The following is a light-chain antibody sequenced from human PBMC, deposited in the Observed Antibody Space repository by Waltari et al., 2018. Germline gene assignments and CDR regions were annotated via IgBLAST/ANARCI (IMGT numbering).Light chain of an antibody. V-gene: IGLV1-44*01. CDR3: ATRDDSLSGPV. CDR1: NSNIGGST. Sequence: QSVLSQPPSVSGTPGQRVTISCFGSNSNIGGSTVNWYQQVPGRAPRLLIRDNSQRPSGVPERFSASKSGTSASLAISGLQSEDEGDYYCATRDDSLSGPVFGGGTKVTV. J-gene: IGLJ3*02. CDR2: DNS.